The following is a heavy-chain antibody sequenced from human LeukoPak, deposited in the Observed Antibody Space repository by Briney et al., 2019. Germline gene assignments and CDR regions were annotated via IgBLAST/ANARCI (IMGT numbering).Heavy chain of an antibody. CDR1: GGSISSGGYY. CDR3: ARAALEYYYDSSGYNDAFDI. V-gene: IGHV4-31*03. J-gene: IGHJ3*02. CDR2: IYYSGST. D-gene: IGHD3-22*01. Sequence: SQTLSLTCTVSGGSISSGGYYWSWIRQHPGKGLEWIGYIYYSGSTYYNPSLKSRVTISVDTSKNQFSLKLSSVTAADTAVYYCARAALEYYYDSSGYNDAFDIWGQGTMVTVSS.